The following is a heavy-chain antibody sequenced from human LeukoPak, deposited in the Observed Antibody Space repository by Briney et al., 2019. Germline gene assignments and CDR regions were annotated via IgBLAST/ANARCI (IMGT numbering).Heavy chain of an antibody. CDR1: GFTVSTNY. CDR3: ARNWNYDY. J-gene: IGHJ4*02. Sequence: PGGSLGLSCAASGFTVSTNYMSWVRQAPGKGLEWVSVIYGGGDTYYADSVKGRFTISRDNSKNSLYLQMNSPRAEDTAVYYCARNWNYDYWGQGTLVTVSS. D-gene: IGHD1-7*01. V-gene: IGHV3-66*01. CDR2: IYGGGDT.